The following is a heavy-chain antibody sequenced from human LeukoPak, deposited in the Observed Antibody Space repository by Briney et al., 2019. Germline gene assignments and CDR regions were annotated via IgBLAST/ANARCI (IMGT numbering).Heavy chain of an antibody. J-gene: IGHJ4*02. CDR2: IYYSGNT. D-gene: IGHD3-22*01. Sequence: SETLSLTCTVSGGSISNYFWSWIRQAPGKGLEYIGFIYYSGNTNYNPSLKSRVTISVDTSKKQFSLKLSSVTAADTAVYYCARLSGYHYADFDYWGQGTLVTVSS. V-gene: IGHV4-59*01. CDR1: GGSISNYF. CDR3: ARLSGYHYADFDY.